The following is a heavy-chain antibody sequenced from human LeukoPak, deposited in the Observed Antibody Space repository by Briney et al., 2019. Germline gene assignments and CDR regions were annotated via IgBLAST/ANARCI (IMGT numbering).Heavy chain of an antibody. V-gene: IGHV3-7*05. CDR2: IKQDGSEK. CDR1: GFTFSNYW. CDR3: ARAGRVDY. J-gene: IGHJ4*02. D-gene: IGHD1-26*01. Sequence: GGSLRLSCAASGFTFSNYWMSWVRQAPGKGLEWVANIKQDGSEKYYGDSLKGRFTISRDNAKNSLYLQMNSLRAEDTAVYYCARAGRVDYWGQGTLVTVSS.